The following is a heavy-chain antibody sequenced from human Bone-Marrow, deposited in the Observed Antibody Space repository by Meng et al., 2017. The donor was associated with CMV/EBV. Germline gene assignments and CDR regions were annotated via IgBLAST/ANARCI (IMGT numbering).Heavy chain of an antibody. D-gene: IGHD2-2*01. Sequence: SETLSLTCTVSGGSISSYYWSWIRQPPGKGLEWIGYIYYSGSTNYNPSLKRRVTISVDTSKNQFSLKLSSVTAADTAVYYCARGLTKYQLYNWFDPWGQGPRVTCYS. CDR3: ARGLTKYQLYNWFDP. J-gene: IGHJ5*02. CDR2: IYYSGST. CDR1: GGSISSYY. V-gene: IGHV4-59*01.